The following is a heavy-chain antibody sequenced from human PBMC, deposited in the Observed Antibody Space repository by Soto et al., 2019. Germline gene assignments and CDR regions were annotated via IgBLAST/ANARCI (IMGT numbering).Heavy chain of an antibody. CDR1: GGSISSYY. Sequence: PSETLSLTCTVSGGSISSYYWSWIRQPPGKGLEWIGYIYYSGSTYYNPSLKSRVTISVDTSKNQFSLKLSSVTAADTAVYYCPRDSTIASYYYGMDVWGQGTTVTVSS. CDR2: IYYSGST. J-gene: IGHJ6*02. CDR3: PRDSTIASYYYGMDV. V-gene: IGHV4-59*12.